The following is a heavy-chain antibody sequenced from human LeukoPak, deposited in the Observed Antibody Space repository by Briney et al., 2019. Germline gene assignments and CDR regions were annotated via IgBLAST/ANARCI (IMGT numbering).Heavy chain of an antibody. V-gene: IGHV3-21*01. CDR2: ISSSSSYI. D-gene: IGHD6-19*01. Sequence: PGGSLRLSCAASGFTFSSYSMNWVRQAPGKGLEWVSSISSSSSYIYYADSVKGRFTISRDNAKNSLYLQMNSLRAEDTAVYYCARGGRERYSSGWTDAFDIWGQGTMVTVSS. CDR3: ARGGRERYSSGWTDAFDI. J-gene: IGHJ3*02. CDR1: GFTFSSYS.